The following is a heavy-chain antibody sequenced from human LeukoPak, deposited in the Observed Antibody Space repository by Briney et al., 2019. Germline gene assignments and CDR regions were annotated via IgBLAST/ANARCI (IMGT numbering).Heavy chain of an antibody. J-gene: IGHJ4*02. Sequence: SETLSLTCTVSGGSISSYYWSWIRQPPGKGLEWLGYIYYSESTNYNPSLKSRVTISVDTSKNQFSLKLSSVTAADTAVYYCARACYDFWSGYCYYFDYWGQGTLVTVSS. V-gene: IGHV4-59*08. D-gene: IGHD3-3*01. CDR2: IYYSEST. CDR3: ARACYDFWSGYCYYFDY. CDR1: GGSISSYY.